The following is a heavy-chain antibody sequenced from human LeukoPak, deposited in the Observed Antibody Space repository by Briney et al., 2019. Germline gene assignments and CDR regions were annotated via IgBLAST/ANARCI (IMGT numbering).Heavy chain of an antibody. CDR3: ARTVDIVVVVAAGGWFDP. J-gene: IGHJ5*02. V-gene: IGHV4-59*01. D-gene: IGHD2-15*01. CDR2: IYYSGST. Sequence: SETLSLTCTVSGGSISSYYWSWIRPPPGKGLEWIGYIYYSGSTNYNPSLKSRVTISVDTSKNQFFLKLSSVTAADTAVYYCARTVDIVVVVAAGGWFDPWGQGTLVTVSS. CDR1: GGSISSYY.